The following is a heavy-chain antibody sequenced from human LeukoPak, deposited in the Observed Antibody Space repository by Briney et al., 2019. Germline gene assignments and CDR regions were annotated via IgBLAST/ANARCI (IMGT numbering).Heavy chain of an antibody. CDR2: IYYSGST. CDR1: GGSISSSSYY. J-gene: IGHJ4*02. CDR3: ARSPPGDY. V-gene: IGHV4-61*01. Sequence: SETLSLTCTVSGGSISSSSYYWSWIRQPPGKGLEWIGYIYYSGSTNYNPSLKSRVTISVDTSKNQFSLKLSSVTAADTAVYYCARSPPGDYWGQGTLVTVSS.